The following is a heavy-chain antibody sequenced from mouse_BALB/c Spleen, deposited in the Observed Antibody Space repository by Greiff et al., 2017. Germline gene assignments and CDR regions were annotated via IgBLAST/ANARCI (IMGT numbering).Heavy chain of an antibody. CDR2: IRNKANGYTT. D-gene: IGHD2-4*01. Sequence: EVKLMESGGGLVQPGGSLRLSCATSGFTFTDYYMSWVRQPPGKALEWLGFIRNKANGYTTEYSASVKGRFTISSDNSQSILYLQMNTLRAEDSATYYCARVSTMITTADWYFDVWGAGTTVTVSS. V-gene: IGHV7-3*02. CDR3: ARVSTMITTADWYFDV. CDR1: GFTFTDYY. J-gene: IGHJ1*01.